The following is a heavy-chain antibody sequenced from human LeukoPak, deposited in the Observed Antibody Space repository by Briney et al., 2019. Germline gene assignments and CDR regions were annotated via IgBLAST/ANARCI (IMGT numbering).Heavy chain of an antibody. Sequence: GGSLRLSCAASRFTFTSYAMSWVRQAPGKRLEWVSAISGSGGSTYYADSVKGRFTISRDNSKNTLYLQMNSLRAEDTAVYYCAKELIVVVPAATENWFDPWGQGTLVTVSS. V-gene: IGHV3-23*01. CDR3: AKELIVVVPAATENWFDP. J-gene: IGHJ5*02. CDR2: ISGSGGST. CDR1: RFTFTSYA. D-gene: IGHD2-2*01.